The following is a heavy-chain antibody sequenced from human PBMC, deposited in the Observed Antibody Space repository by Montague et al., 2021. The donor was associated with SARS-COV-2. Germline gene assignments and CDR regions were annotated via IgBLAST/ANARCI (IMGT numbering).Heavy chain of an antibody. CDR2: INQSESP. CDR1: GGSFSGYY. D-gene: IGHD3-22*01. CDR3: ARGLLTINMIVVVMAGASNWCDP. J-gene: IGHJ5*02. V-gene: IGHV4-34*01. Sequence: SETLSLTCAVYGGSFSGYYWSWIRQPPGKGLEWIGEINQSESPNYNPSLKSRVTISLDTSKNQISLRLTSVTAADTAVYYCARGLLTINMIVVVMAGASNWCDPWGQGTLVTVSS.